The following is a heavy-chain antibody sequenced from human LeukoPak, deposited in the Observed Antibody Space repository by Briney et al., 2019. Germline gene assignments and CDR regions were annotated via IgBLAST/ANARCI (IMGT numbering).Heavy chain of an antibody. CDR3: ARDKRLYSSGSYYFDY. Sequence: ASVKVSCKASGGTFSSYAISWVRQARGQGLEWMGWINLNSGGTNYAQKFQGRVTMTRDTSISTAYMELSRLRSDDTAVYYCARDKRLYSSGSYYFDYWGQGTLVTVSS. V-gene: IGHV1-2*02. CDR1: GGTFSSYA. D-gene: IGHD6-19*01. CDR2: INLNSGGT. J-gene: IGHJ4*02.